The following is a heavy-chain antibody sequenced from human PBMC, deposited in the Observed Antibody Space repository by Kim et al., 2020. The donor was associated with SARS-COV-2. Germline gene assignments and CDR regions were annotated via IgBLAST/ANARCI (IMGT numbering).Heavy chain of an antibody. CDR1: GGTFSSYA. D-gene: IGHD2-2*01. V-gene: IGHV1-69*13. CDR3: ARVPFLVAEYCSSTSCFNYYYGMDV. Sequence: SVKVSCKASGGTFSSYAISWVRQAPGQGLEWMGGIIPIFGTANYAQKFQGRVTITADESTSTAYMELSSLRSEDTAVYYCARVPFLVAEYCSSTSCFNYYYGMDVWGQGTTVTVSS. CDR2: IIPIFGTA. J-gene: IGHJ6*02.